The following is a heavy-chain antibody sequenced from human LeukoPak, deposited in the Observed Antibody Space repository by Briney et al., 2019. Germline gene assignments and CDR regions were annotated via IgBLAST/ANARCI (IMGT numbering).Heavy chain of an antibody. V-gene: IGHV1-24*01. CDR1: GYTLTELS. D-gene: IGHD3-10*01. J-gene: IGHJ4*02. CDR3: ATGRVRGVISPFDY. Sequence: GASVKVSCKVSGYTLTELSMHWVRQAPGKGLAWMGGFDPEDGETIYAQKFQGRVTMTEDTSTDTAYMELSSLRSEDTAVYYCATGRVRGVISPFDYWGQGTLVTVSS. CDR2: FDPEDGET.